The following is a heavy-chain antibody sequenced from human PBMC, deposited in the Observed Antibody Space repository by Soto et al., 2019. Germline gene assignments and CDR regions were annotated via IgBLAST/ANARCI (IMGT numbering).Heavy chain of an antibody. Sequence: GGSLRLSCAASGFTFSSYAMSWVRQAPGKGLEWVSAISGSGGSTYYADSVKGRFTISRDNSKNTLNWQMNSLRAEDTAVYYCAKGLTLIVVVPAPKGHRDDAFDIWGQGTMVTVSS. CDR1: GFTFSSYA. CDR3: AKGLTLIVVVPAPKGHRDDAFDI. J-gene: IGHJ3*02. V-gene: IGHV3-23*01. CDR2: ISGSGGST. D-gene: IGHD2-2*01.